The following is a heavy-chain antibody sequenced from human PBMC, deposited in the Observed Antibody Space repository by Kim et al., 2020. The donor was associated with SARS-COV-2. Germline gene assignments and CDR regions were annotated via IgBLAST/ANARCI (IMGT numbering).Heavy chain of an antibody. J-gene: IGHJ4*02. V-gene: IGHV3-30*02. CDR3: AKGQGGATVY. CDR2: NK. D-gene: IGHD1-26*01. Sequence: NKYYAESVKGRFTISRDNSKNTLYLQMNSLRAEDTAVYYCAKGQGGATVYWGQGTLVTVSS.